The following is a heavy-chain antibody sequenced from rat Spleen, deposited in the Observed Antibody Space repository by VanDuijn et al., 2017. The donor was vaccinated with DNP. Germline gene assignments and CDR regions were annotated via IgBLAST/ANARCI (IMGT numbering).Heavy chain of an antibody. CDR3: AGRPPPTRGPFDY. Sequence: EVQLVESGGGPVQPGRSLKLSCVASGFIFSNYWMTWIRQAPGKGLEWVASISSTGGSTYYPDSVKGRFTISRDNAKSTLYLQMDSLRSEDTATYYWAGRPPPTRGPFDYWGQGIMVTVSS. CDR1: GFIFSNYW. V-gene: IGHV5-31*01. CDR2: ISSTGGST. D-gene: IGHD1-4*01. J-gene: IGHJ2*01.